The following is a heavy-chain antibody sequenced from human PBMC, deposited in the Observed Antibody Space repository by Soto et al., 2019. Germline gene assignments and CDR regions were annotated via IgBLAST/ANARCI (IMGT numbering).Heavy chain of an antibody. CDR1: GYTFTGYA. D-gene: IGHD6-19*01. V-gene: IGHV1-3*05. CDR2: INAGNGNT. CDR3: ARAVAVPADFDY. Sequence: QVQLVQSGAEEKKPGASVKVSCKASGYTFTGYAMHWVRQAPGQRLEWMGWINAGNGNTKYSQKSQGRVPITRDTSASTAYMELSSLRSEDTAVYYCARAVAVPADFDYWGQGTLVTVSS. J-gene: IGHJ4*02.